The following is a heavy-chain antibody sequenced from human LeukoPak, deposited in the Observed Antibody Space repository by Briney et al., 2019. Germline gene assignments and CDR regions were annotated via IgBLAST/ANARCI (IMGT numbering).Heavy chain of an antibody. J-gene: IGHJ6*02. V-gene: IGHV1-18*01. D-gene: IGHD3-22*01. Sequence: ASVKVSCKASGYTFTSYGISWVRQAPGQGLEWMGWISAYNGSTNYAQKLQGRVTMTTDTSTSTAYMELRSLRSDDTAVYYCARDADYYDSSGYYPYYYYYGMDVWGQGTTVTVSS. CDR2: ISAYNGST. CDR3: ARDADYYDSSGYYPYYYYYGMDV. CDR1: GYTFTSYG.